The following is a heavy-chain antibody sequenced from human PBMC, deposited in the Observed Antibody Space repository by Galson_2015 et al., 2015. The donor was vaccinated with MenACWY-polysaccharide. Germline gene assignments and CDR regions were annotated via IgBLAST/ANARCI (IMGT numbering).Heavy chain of an antibody. D-gene: IGHD5-18*01. V-gene: IGHV6-1*01. CDR1: GDSVSSNSAA. Sequence: CAISGDSVSSNSAAWNWIRQSPSRGLEWLGRTYYRSKWYTDSGISVKSRMTIKSDTSKNQFSLQLTSVTPEDTAVYYCARSTEKAMVSFYYYYYYMDVWGKGTTVTVSS. J-gene: IGHJ6*03. CDR3: ARSTEKAMVSFYYYYYYMDV. CDR2: TYYRSKWYT.